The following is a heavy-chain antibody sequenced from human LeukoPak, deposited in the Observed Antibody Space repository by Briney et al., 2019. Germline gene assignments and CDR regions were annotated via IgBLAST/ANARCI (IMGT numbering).Heavy chain of an antibody. V-gene: IGHV3-7*04. CDR1: GFTFTSYW. CDR3: ARGPPPGYGTIWSDY. CDR2: IKADGSEN. D-gene: IGHD6-13*01. J-gene: IGHJ4*02. Sequence: KPGGSLRLSCAASGFTFTSYWMHWVRQAPGKGLDWVAGIKADGSENYYVDSVKGRFTISRDNAKSSLYLQMNSLRAEDTAVYYCARGPPPGYGTIWSDYWGQGTLVTVSS.